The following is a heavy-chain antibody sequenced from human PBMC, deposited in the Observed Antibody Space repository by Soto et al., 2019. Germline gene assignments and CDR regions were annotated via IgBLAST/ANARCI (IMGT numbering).Heavy chain of an antibody. J-gene: IGHJ3*02. CDR3: AKDLGHGGRGAFDI. V-gene: IGHV3-30*18. CDR2: ISYDGSNK. Sequence: QVQLVESGGGVVQPGRSLRLSCAASGFTFSSYGMHWVRQAPGKGLEWVAVISYDGSNKYYADSVKGRFTISSDNSKNTLYLQMNSLRAEDTAVYYCAKDLGHGGRGAFDIWGQGTMVTVSS. CDR1: GFTFSSYG. D-gene: IGHD7-27*01.